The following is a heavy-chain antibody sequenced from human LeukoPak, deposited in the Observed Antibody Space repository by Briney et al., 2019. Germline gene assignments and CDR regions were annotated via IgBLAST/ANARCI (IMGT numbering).Heavy chain of an antibody. CDR2: IYYSGST. Sequence: SETLSLTCTVSGGSISSSSYYWGWIRQPPGTGLEWIGSIYYSGSTYYNPSLKSRVTISVDTSKNQFSLKLSSVTAADTAVYYCARGTRDYDSSDWGQGTLVTVSS. J-gene: IGHJ4*02. D-gene: IGHD3-22*01. CDR1: GGSISSSSYY. CDR3: ARGTRDYDSSD. V-gene: IGHV4-39*07.